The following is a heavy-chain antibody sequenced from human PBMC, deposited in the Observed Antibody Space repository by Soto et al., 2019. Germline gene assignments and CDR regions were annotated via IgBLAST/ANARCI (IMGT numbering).Heavy chain of an antibody. Sequence: PXGCLRLSCAACGFSVSSYGMHWVRQAPGKGLEWVAVISYDGSNKYYADSVKGRFTISRDNSKNTLYLQMNSLRAEDTAVYYCEKASGNSGGWFDPWGQGTLVTVSS. V-gene: IGHV3-30*18. J-gene: IGHJ5*02. CDR2: ISYDGSNK. D-gene: IGHD2-15*01. CDR1: GFSVSSYG. CDR3: EKASGNSGGWFDP.